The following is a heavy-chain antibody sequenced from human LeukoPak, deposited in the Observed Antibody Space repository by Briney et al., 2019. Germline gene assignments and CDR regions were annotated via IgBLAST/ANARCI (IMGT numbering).Heavy chain of an antibody. V-gene: IGHV3-48*01. CDR1: GFTFSSYS. CDR2: ISSSSSTI. CDR3: ARDLGQQGFDY. J-gene: IGHJ4*02. Sequence: GGSLRLSCAASGFTFSSYSMNWVRQAPGKGLEWVSYISSSSSTIYYADSVKGRFTISRDNAKNSLYLQMNSLRAEDTAVYYCARDLGQQGFDYWGQGTLVTVSS. D-gene: IGHD6-13*01.